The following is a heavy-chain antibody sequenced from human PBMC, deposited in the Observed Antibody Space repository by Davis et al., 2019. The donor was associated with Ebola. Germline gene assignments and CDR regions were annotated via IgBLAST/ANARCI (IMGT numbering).Heavy chain of an antibody. V-gene: IGHV4-61*01. CDR2: IYYRGST. Sequence: PSETLSLTCTVSGGSVSSGSNYWSWIRQPPGKGLEWIGYIYYRGSTNYNASLKSRVTISVDTSKNQFSLKLSSVTAADTAVYYCASCPVDSEWLRGFDIWGQGTVVTVSS. D-gene: IGHD3-3*01. CDR1: GGSVSSGSNY. CDR3: ASCPVDSEWLRGFDI. J-gene: IGHJ3*02.